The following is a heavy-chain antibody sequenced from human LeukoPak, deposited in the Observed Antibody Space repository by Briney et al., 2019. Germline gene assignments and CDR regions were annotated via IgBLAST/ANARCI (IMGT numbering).Heavy chain of an antibody. Sequence: ASVKVSCKASGYTFSSYGFSWVRQAPGQGLEWMGWISAYNGNTNYAQKLRGRVTLTTDTSTSTTYMELRSLRSDDTAVYYCARTIGSTLSYFDYWGQGTLVTVSS. CDR1: GYTFSSYG. CDR3: ARTIGSTLSYFDY. J-gene: IGHJ4*02. D-gene: IGHD1-1*01. CDR2: ISAYNGNT. V-gene: IGHV1-18*01.